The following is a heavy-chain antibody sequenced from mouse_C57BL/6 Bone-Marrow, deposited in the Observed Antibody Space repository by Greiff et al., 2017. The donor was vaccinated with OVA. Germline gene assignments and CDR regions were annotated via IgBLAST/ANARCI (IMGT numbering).Heavy chain of an antibody. D-gene: IGHD4-1*01. Sequence: VKLMESGAELVKPGASVKVSCKASGYTFTSYWMHWVKQRPGQGLEWIGRIHPSDSDTNYNQKFKGKATLTVDKSSSTAYMQLSSLTSEDSAVYYCARGGFWEECCDVWGTGTTVTVSA. V-gene: IGHV1-74*01. J-gene: IGHJ1*03. CDR2: IHPSDSDT. CDR1: GYTFTSYW. CDR3: ARGGFWEECCDV.